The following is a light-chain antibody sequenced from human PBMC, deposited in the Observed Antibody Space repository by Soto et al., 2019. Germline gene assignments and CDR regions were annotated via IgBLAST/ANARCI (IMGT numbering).Light chain of an antibody. CDR1: QSISSY. Sequence: DIQMTQSPSSLSASVGERDTITCRASQSISSYLNWYQQKPGKAPKLLIYAASSLQSGVPSRFSGSGSGTDFTLTISSLQPEDFATYYCQQSYSSPRTFGQGTKVDIK. CDR2: AAS. V-gene: IGKV1-39*01. CDR3: QQSYSSPRT. J-gene: IGKJ1*01.